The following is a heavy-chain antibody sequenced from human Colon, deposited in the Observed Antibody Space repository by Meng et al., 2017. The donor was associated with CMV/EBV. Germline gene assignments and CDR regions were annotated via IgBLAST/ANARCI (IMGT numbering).Heavy chain of an antibody. J-gene: IGHJ4*02. D-gene: IGHD3-10*01. CDR1: GFTFRNYW. V-gene: IGHV3-74*01. CDR3: AGGAGGFDY. Sequence: GGSLRLSCVASGFTFRNYWMHWVRQSPGKGLVWVSHILNDGSGTGYADAVKGRFTISRDNAKNTLYLQMDGLKVEDTAVYYGAGGAGGFDYWGQGTRVTVSS. CDR2: ILNDGSGT.